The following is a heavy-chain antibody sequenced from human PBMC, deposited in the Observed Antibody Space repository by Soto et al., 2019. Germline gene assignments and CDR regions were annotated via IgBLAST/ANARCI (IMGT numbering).Heavy chain of an antibody. CDR3: GRDGYNFEGGDY. CDR2: INPSGGST. Sequence: ASVKVSCKASGYTFTSYYMHWVRQAPGQGLEWMGIINPSGGSTSYAQKFQGRVTMTRDTSTSTVYMELSSLRSEDTAVYYCGRDGYNFEGGDYWGQGTLVTVSS. D-gene: IGHD5-12*01. V-gene: IGHV1-46*01. CDR1: GYTFTSYY. J-gene: IGHJ4*02.